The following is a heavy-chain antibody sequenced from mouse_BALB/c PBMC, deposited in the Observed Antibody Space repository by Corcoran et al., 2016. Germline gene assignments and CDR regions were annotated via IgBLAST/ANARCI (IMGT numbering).Heavy chain of an antibody. D-gene: IGHD3-1*01. CDR3: ARAAARATYYAMDY. V-gene: IGHV1S136*01. CDR1: GYTFTSYV. J-gene: IGHJ4*01. Sequence: EVQLQQSGPELVKPGASVKMSCKAYGYTFTSYVMHWVKQKPGQGLEWIGYINPYNDGTKYNEKFKGKATLTSDKSSSTAYMELSSLTSEDSAVYYCARAAARATYYAMDYWGQGTSVTVSS. CDR2: INPYNDGT.